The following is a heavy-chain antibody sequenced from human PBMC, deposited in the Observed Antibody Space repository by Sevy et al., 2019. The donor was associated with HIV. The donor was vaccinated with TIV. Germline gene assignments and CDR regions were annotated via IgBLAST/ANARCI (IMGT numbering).Heavy chain of an antibody. D-gene: IGHD3-3*01. V-gene: IGHV1-8*01. CDR2: MNPKTGDT. CDR3: ARGPSYGFLGAYYTAAWVDT. J-gene: IGHJ5*02. Sequence: ASVKVSCKASGYTFTNHDIHWVRQAAGQGLEWMGWMNPKTGDTGYTQKFQGRITMTGDTSIPTAYMELSSLTSDDTAVYYCARGPSYGFLGAYYTAAWVDTWGQGTLVTVSS. CDR1: GYTFTNHD.